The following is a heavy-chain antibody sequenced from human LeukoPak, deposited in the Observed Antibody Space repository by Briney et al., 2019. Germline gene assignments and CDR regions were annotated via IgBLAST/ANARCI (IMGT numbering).Heavy chain of an antibody. CDR2: IKEDGGEK. J-gene: IGHJ4*02. Sequence: GGSLRLSCAASGFTFSSHWMSWVRQAPGKGLEWVANIKEDGGEKYSVDSVKGRFTISRDNAMNSLYLEMNSLRAEDTALYYCARDKVGTGTTYLDYWGQGALVTVS. V-gene: IGHV3-7*01. CDR3: ARDKVGTGTTYLDY. CDR1: GFTFSSHW. D-gene: IGHD1-7*01.